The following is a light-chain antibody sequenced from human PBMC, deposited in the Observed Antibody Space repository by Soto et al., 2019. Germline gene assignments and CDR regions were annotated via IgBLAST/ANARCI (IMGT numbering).Light chain of an antibody. Sequence: EIVMTQSPATLSVSPGERSTLSCRASQSVNSNLAWYQQKRGQAPRLLMYGASSRATGIPDRFSGSGSGTDFTLTISRLEPEDFVLYYCQHFRAFGQGTRLEIK. CDR1: QSVNSN. CDR2: GAS. J-gene: IGKJ5*01. CDR3: QHFRA. V-gene: IGKV3D-15*01.